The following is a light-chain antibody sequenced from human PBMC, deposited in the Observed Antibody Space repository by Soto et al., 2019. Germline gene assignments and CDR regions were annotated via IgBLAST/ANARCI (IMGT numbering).Light chain of an antibody. Sequence: QSVLTQLPSASASLGASVKLTCTLSSGHSRYAIAWHQQQPEKGPRYLMKVTSDGSHIKGDGIPDRFSGSSSVSERYLTISRLQSDYEAYYYCQTLGTGLVVFGGVTQLTVL. V-gene: IGLV4-69*01. J-gene: IGLJ2*01. CDR1: SGHSRYA. CDR2: VTSDGSH. CDR3: QTLGTGLVV.